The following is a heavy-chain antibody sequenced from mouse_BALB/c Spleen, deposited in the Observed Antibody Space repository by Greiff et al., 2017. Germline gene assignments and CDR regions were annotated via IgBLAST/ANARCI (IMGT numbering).Heavy chain of an antibody. CDR1: GFTFSSYA. Sequence: EVKLVESGGGLVKPGGSLKLSCAASGFTFSSYAMSWVRQTPEKRLEWVASISSGGSTYYPDSVKGRFTISRDNARNILYLQMSSLRSEDTAMYYCARGQGLRYWYFDVWGAGTTVTVSS. CDR2: ISSGGST. CDR3: ARGQGLRYWYFDV. D-gene: IGHD1-1*01. J-gene: IGHJ1*01. V-gene: IGHV5-6-5*01.